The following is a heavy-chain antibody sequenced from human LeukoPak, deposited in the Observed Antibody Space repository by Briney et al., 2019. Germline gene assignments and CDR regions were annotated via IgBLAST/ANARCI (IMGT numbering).Heavy chain of an antibody. CDR3: ARGHDILTGYYNRNYGMDV. V-gene: IGHV4-59*01. D-gene: IGHD3-9*01. J-gene: IGHJ6*02. CDR1: GGSISSYY. CDR2: IYYSGST. Sequence: SETLSLTCTVSGGSISSYYWSWIRQPPGKGLEWIGYIYYSGSTNYNPSLKSRVTISVDTSKNQFSLKLSSVTAADTAVYYCARGHDILTGYYNRNYGMDVWGQGTTVTVSS.